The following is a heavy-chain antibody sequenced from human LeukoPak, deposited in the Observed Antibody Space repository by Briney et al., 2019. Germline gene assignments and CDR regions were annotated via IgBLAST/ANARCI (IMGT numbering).Heavy chain of an antibody. V-gene: IGHV1-18*01. CDR1: GYTYTSYV. D-gene: IGHD1-26*01. J-gene: IGHJ6*03. CDR2: ISAYNGCT. CDR3: ARVGSGSYLYYYYYYMDV. Sequence: ASVKVSCKASGYTYTSYVISGVRQATGQGLEWMGWISAYNGCTNYAQKLQGRVTMTTDTSTSTAYIELRSLRSDDTAVYYCARVGSGSYLYYYYYYMDVWGKGTTVTVSS.